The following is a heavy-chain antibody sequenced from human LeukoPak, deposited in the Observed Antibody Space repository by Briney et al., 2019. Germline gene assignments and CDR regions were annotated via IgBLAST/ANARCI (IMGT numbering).Heavy chain of an antibody. V-gene: IGHV3-53*04. CDR1: GFTVSSNY. CDR3: ERDYRGYDYYYGMDV. Sequence: GGSLRLSCAASGFTVSSNYMRWVRQAPGKGLEWVSVIYSGGSTYYADSVKGRFTISRHNSKNTLYLQMNSLRAEDTAVYYCERDYRGYDYYYGMDVWGQGTTVTVSS. J-gene: IGHJ6*02. D-gene: IGHD3-16*02. CDR2: IYSGGST.